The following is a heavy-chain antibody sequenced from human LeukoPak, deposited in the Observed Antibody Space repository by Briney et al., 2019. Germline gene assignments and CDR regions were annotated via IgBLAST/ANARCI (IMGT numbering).Heavy chain of an antibody. J-gene: IGHJ4*02. Sequence: ASETLSLTCAVYGGSFSGYYWSWIRQPPGKGLEWIGEINHSGSTNYNPSLKSRVTISVDTSKNQFSLKLRSVTAADTAVYYCARGWTDTASYYYGSGSPTYYFDYWGQGTLVTVSS. CDR3: ARGWTDTASYYYGSGSPTYYFDY. CDR2: INHSGST. CDR1: GGSFSGYY. D-gene: IGHD3-10*01. V-gene: IGHV4-34*01.